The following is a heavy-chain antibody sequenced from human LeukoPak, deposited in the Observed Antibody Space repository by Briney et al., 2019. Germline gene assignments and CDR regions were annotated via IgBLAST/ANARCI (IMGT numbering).Heavy chain of an antibody. D-gene: IGHD3-10*01. CDR1: GYTFTGYY. Sequence: ASVKVSCKASGYTFTGYYIHWVRQAPGQGLQWMGWNNPNSGDTHFTQNFQGRVTMTTDTSITTAYMELSRLRSDDTAVYYCARGGNYGSGTYTAFDYWGQGALVTVSS. CDR2: NNPNSGDT. CDR3: ARGGNYGSGTYTAFDY. J-gene: IGHJ4*02. V-gene: IGHV1-2*02.